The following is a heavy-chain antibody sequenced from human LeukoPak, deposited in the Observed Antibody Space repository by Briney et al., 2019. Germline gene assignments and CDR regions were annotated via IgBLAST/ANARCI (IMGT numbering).Heavy chain of an antibody. CDR1: GFTFSSYA. J-gene: IGHJ4*02. CDR2: MSYDGFNK. Sequence: PGRSLRFSCAASGFTFSSYAMHRVRQSLGKGLEWVAVMSYDGFNKYYADSVKGRFTISRDNSKNTLYLQMNSLRAEDTAVYYCAKTKGYSYGYYFDYWGQGTLVTVSS. CDR3: AKTKGYSYGYYFDY. D-gene: IGHD5-18*01. V-gene: IGHV3-30*18.